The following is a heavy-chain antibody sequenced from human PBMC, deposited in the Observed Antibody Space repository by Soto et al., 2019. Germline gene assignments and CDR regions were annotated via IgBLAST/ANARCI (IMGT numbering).Heavy chain of an antibody. CDR1: GFIFSNYG. CDR3: AKAAGPVVTKGTSFHY. V-gene: IGHV3-30*18. Sequence: QVHLVESGGGVVQPGRSLRLSCAASGFIFSNYGMHWVRQAAGKRLEWVAIIANDGSHKNYADSVKGRFTIDRDNSKKSLGLQMNSLITEDTGIYYCAKAAGPVVTKGTSFHYWGQGTLVTVSS. CDR2: IANDGSHK. J-gene: IGHJ4*02. D-gene: IGHD4-4*01.